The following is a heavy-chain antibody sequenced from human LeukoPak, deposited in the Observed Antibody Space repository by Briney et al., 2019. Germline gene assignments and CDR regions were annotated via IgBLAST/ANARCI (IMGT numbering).Heavy chain of an antibody. CDR2: IYTSGST. D-gene: IGHD4-17*01. V-gene: IGHV4-61*02. Sequence: SQTLSLTCTVSGGSISSGSYYWSWIRQPAGKGLEWIGRIYTSGSTNYNPSLKSRVTISVDTSKNQFSLKLSSVTAVDTAVYYCARGGDYGDYEGYWGQGTMVTVSS. CDR1: GGSISSGSYY. CDR3: ARGGDYGDYEGY. J-gene: IGHJ4*02.